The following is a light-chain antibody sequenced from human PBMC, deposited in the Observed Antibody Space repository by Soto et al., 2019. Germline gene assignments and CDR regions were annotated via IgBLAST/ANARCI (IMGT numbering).Light chain of an antibody. J-gene: IGKJ1*01. CDR1: QSVSSSY. Sequence: EIVLTQSPGTLSLSPGERATLSCRASQSVSSSYLAWYQQKPGQAPRLLIYGASSRATGIPDRFSGSGSGKDFTLPISKLGPEDFAVYYCQQYGSSRGTFGQGTKGEIK. CDR2: GAS. V-gene: IGKV3-20*01. CDR3: QQYGSSRGT.